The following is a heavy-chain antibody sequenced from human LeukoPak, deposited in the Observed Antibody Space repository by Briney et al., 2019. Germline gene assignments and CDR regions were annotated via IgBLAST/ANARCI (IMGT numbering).Heavy chain of an antibody. CDR1: GFTFSSYG. Sequence: GGSLRLSCAASGFTFSSYGMHWVRQAPGKGLEWVAVIWYDGSNKYYADSVKGRFTISRDNPKNTLYLQMNNLRAGDTAVYFCAKRGVVIRVILVGFHKEAYYFDSWGQGALVTVSS. D-gene: IGHD3-22*01. CDR2: IWYDGSNK. CDR3: AKRGVVIRVILVGFHKEAYYFDS. V-gene: IGHV3-33*06. J-gene: IGHJ4*02.